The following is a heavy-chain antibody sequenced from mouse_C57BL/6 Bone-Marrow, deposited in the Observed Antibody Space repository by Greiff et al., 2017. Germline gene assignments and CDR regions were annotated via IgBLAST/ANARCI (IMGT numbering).Heavy chain of an antibody. Sequence: QVQLKQSGAELARPGASVKMSCKASGYTFTSYTMHWVKQRPGQGLEWIGEIDPSDSYTNYNQKFKGKSTLTVDKSSSTAYMQLSSLTSEDSAVYYCAREANWDPAWFAYWGQGTLVTVSA. CDR3: AREANWDPAWFAY. V-gene: IGHV1-69*01. CDR2: IDPSDSYT. CDR1: GYTFTSYT. D-gene: IGHD4-1*01. J-gene: IGHJ3*01.